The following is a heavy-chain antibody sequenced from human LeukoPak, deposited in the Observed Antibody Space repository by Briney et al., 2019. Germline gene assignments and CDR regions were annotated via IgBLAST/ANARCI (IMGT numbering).Heavy chain of an antibody. V-gene: IGHV4-39*01. J-gene: IGHJ4*02. CDR2: VYYSGST. D-gene: IGHD1-26*01. CDR3: ARLLGGAYSGSYQIDY. Sequence: SETLSLTCTVSGGSFSSGSYYWGWIRQPPGKGLEWIGSVYYSGSTYYNSPLKGRVTISVDTSKNQFSLKLSSVTAADTAVYYCARLLGGAYSGSYQIDYWGQGTLVTVSS. CDR1: GGSFSSGSYY.